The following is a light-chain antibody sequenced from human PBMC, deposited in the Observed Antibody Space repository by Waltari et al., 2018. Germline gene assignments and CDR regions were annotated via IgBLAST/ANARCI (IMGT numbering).Light chain of an antibody. J-gene: IGLJ3*02. V-gene: IGLV4-69*01. CDR1: SGHISNV. Sequence: QLVLTQSPSASASLGASVKLTCTLSSGHISNVIAWHPQHPRKGPRYLMKVNSDGSHSKGDEIPDRFSGSSSGAERYLTISSLQSEDEADYYCQTGGHGTWVFGGGTKLTVL. CDR3: QTGGHGTWV. CDR2: VNSDGSH.